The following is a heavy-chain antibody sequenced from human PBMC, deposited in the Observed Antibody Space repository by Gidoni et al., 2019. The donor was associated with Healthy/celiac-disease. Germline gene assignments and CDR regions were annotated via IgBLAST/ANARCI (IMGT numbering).Heavy chain of an antibody. CDR2: IIPIFGTA. D-gene: IGHD4-17*01. Sequence: GGIIPIFGTANYAQKFQGRVTITADKSTSTAYMELSSLRSEDTAVYYCARLDGKSGLRWNYWGQGTLVTVSS. J-gene: IGHJ4*02. V-gene: IGHV1-69*06. CDR3: ARLDGKSGLRWNY.